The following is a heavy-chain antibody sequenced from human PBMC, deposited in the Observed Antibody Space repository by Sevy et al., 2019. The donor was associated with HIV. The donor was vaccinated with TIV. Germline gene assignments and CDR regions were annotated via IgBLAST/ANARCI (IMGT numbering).Heavy chain of an antibody. CDR3: ARGGYYVLDY. J-gene: IGHJ4*02. CDR2: IIPIFGTA. V-gene: IGHV1-69*13. D-gene: IGHD1-26*01. CDR1: GGTFSSYA. Sequence: ASVKVSCKASGGTFSSYAISWVRQAPGQGLEWMGGIIPIFGTANYAQTFQGRVTITADESTSTAYMELSSLRSEDTAVYYCARGGYYVLDYWGQGTLVTVSS.